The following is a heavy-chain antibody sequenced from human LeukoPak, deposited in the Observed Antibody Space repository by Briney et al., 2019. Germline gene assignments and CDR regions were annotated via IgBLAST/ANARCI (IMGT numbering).Heavy chain of an antibody. V-gene: IGHV3-23*01. CDR3: AKDDRGSYYIYYYYMDV. CDR2: ISNSGGNT. CDR1: GFTFRNYG. Sequence: GGTLRLSCAASGFTFRNYGMSWVRQAPGKGLEWVSAISNSGGNTYYADSVKGRFTISRDNSRNTLYLQMNSLRAEDTAVYYCAKDDRGSYYIYYYYMDVWGKGTTVTISS. D-gene: IGHD1-26*01. J-gene: IGHJ6*03.